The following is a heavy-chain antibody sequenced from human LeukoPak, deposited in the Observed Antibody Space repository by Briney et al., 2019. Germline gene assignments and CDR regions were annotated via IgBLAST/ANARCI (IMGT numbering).Heavy chain of an antibody. CDR3: ASRTGSYYPFDS. D-gene: IGHD1-26*01. CDR1: GYIFSNYY. J-gene: IGHJ4*02. CDR2: MYPGGSDI. V-gene: IGHV5-51*01. Sequence: GESLKISCKGSGYIFSNYYIDWVRQMPGKGLEWMGVMYPGGSDIRYSPSFQGQVTISADKSIDTAYLQWSSPKASDSAMYYCASRTGSYYPFDSWGQGTLVTVSS.